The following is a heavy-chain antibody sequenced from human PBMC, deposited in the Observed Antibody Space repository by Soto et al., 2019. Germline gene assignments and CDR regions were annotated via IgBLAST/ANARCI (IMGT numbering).Heavy chain of an antibody. V-gene: IGHV1-2*02. CDR3: GRGRSGQIVVFY. CDR1: GYTFTGHY. J-gene: IGHJ4*02. D-gene: IGHD1-26*01. Sequence: ASVKVSCKASGYTFTGHYIHWVRQAPEQGPEWMGEIGPESGATRYAQRFQGRVTMTRDMSINTVYMELNNLSPDDTAVYYCGRGRSGQIVVFYWGQGTPVTVPQ. CDR2: IGPESGAT.